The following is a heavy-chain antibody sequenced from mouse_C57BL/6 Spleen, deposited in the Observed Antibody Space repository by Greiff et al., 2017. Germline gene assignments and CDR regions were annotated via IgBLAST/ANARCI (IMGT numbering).Heavy chain of an antibody. D-gene: IGHD1-1*01. Sequence: VQLKQSGTVLARPGASVKMSCKTSGYTFTSSWMHWVKQRPGQGLEWIGAISPGNSDTSYNQTFKGKAKLTAVTSDSTADMELSSLTNEDSAVYYCTREATVKRYFDVWGTGTTVTVSS. CDR3: TREATVKRYFDV. J-gene: IGHJ1*03. V-gene: IGHV1-5*01. CDR1: GYTFTSSW. CDR2: ISPGNSDT.